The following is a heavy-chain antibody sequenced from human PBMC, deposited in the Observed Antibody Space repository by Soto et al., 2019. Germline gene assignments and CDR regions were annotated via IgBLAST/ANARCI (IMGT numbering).Heavy chain of an antibody. J-gene: IGHJ6*02. CDR3: AKGYSSSSGFYYYGMDV. CDR1: GFTFSSYA. D-gene: IGHD6-6*01. CDR2: ISGSGGST. Sequence: GGSLRLSCAASGFTFSSYAMSWVRQAPGKGLEWVSTISGSGGSTYYADSVKGRFSISRDNSNNTLYLQMNSLRAEDTAVYYCAKGYSSSSGFYYYGMDVWGQGTTVTVSS. V-gene: IGHV3-23*01.